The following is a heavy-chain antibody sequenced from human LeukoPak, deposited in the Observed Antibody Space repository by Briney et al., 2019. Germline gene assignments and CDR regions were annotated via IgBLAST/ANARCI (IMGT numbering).Heavy chain of an antibody. CDR1: GYTFTGYY. CDR3: ARDRDRLGYSRYANYYNIDV. Sequence: ASVKVSCKASGYTFTGYYMHWVRQAPGQGLEWMGWINPNSGGTNYAQKFQGRVTMTRDTSISTAYMELSRLRSDDTAVYYCARDRDRLGYSRYANYYNIDVWGKGTTVTVSS. V-gene: IGHV1-2*02. J-gene: IGHJ6*03. CDR2: INPNSGGT. D-gene: IGHD5-12*01.